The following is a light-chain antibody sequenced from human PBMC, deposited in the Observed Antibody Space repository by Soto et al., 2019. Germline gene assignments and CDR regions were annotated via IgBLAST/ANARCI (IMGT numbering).Light chain of an antibody. CDR1: SSNIGAGYH. Sequence: QSVLTQPPSVSGAPGQRVTISCTGSSSNIGAGYHVQWYQQLPGTAPKLLTYGNNNRPSGVPDRFSGSRSGTSASLAITGLQAEDEADYYCQSYDGSLSGWVFGGGTKLTVL. CDR3: QSYDGSLSGWV. V-gene: IGLV1-40*01. J-gene: IGLJ3*02. CDR2: GNN.